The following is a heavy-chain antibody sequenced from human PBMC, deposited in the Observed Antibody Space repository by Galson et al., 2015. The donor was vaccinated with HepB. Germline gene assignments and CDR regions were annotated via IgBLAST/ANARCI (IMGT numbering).Heavy chain of an antibody. J-gene: IGHJ3*02. V-gene: IGHV3-48*02. CDR2: ITSTSSTI. CDR3: ARDQLGYCSAKTCYNSHAFDI. D-gene: IGHD2-2*02. CDR1: GFTFSNYG. Sequence: SLRLSCAASGFTFSNYGMNWVRQASGKGLEWVSYITSTSSTIYYADSVKGRFTMSRDNAKNSLYLQMDSLRDEDTAVYYCARDQLGYCSAKTCYNSHAFDIWGRGTMVTVSS.